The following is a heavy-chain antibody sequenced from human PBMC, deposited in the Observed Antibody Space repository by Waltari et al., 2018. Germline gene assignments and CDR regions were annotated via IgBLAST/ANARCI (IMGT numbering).Heavy chain of an antibody. V-gene: IGHV3-30-3*01. Sequence: QVQLVESGGGVVQPGRSLRLSCSASGITFSSYAMHCVRQAPGKGLEWVALISYDGGNKYYADSVKGRFTISRDNSKNTLYLQMNSLRAEDTAVYYCARENDSSRNAFDIWGQGTMVTVSS. CDR1: GITFSSYA. D-gene: IGHD3-22*01. CDR2: ISYDGGNK. CDR3: ARENDSSRNAFDI. J-gene: IGHJ3*02.